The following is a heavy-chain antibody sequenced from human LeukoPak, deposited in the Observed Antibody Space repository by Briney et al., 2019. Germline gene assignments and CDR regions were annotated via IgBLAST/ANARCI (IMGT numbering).Heavy chain of an antibody. D-gene: IGHD5-12*01. CDR2: ISSNGGST. CDR1: GFTFSSYA. Sequence: PGGSLRLSCSASGFTFSSYAMHWVRQARGKGLEYVSAISSNGGSTYCADSVEGRFTISRDDSKNTLYLKMSSLRAEDTAVYYCVKVLRYSGYDWGQGTLVSVPS. CDR3: VKVLRYSGYD. V-gene: IGHV3-64D*06. J-gene: IGHJ4*02.